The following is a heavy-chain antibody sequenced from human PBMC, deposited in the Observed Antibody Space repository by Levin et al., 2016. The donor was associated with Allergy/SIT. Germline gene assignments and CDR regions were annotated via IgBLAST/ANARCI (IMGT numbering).Heavy chain of an antibody. CDR1: GFTFGSYW. CDR3: ARVYSSSSGRALDF. D-gene: IGHD6-6*01. J-gene: IGHJ4*02. V-gene: IGHV3-7*03. Sequence: GESLKISCAASGFTFGSYWMSWVRQAPGKGLEWVANIKEDGSGNYYVDSVKGRFTVSRDNAKRSLYLQMNSLRAEDTAVYYCARVYSSSSGRALDFWGQGTLVTVSS. CDR2: IKEDGSGN.